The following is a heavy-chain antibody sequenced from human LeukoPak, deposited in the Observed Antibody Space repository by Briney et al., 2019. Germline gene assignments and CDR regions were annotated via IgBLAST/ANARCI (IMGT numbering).Heavy chain of an antibody. D-gene: IGHD5-18*01. J-gene: IGHJ4*02. Sequence: GGSLRLSCAASGFTVSSNCMSWVRQAPGKGLEWVSVIYSDGSTYYADSVKGRFTISRDNSKNTLSLQMHSLRADDTAVYYCATGYARMYYFDYWGQGTLVTVSS. CDR1: GFTVSSNC. V-gene: IGHV3-53*01. CDR2: IYSDGST. CDR3: ATGYARMYYFDY.